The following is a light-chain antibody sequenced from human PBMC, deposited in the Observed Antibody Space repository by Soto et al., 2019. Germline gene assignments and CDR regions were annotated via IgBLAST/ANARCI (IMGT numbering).Light chain of an antibody. V-gene: IGLV2-23*01. CDR1: SRDVGNYDF. CDR2: EGN. Sequence: QAVVTQPASVSGSPGQSITISCTGTSRDVGNYDFVSWYQQDPGKAPKLFIYEGNKRPSGVSNRVSGFKSGNTASLTISGLQAEDEADYFCCSYAGSSTYVFGTGTKLTVL. CDR3: CSYAGSSTYV. J-gene: IGLJ1*01.